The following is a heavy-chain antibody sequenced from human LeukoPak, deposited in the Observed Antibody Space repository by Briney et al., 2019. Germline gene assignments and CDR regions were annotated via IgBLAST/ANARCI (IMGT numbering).Heavy chain of an antibody. V-gene: IGHV3-74*01. CDR3: AKVEAVAGKSLDY. CDR2: INSDGSNT. CDR1: RFTYRSFW. J-gene: IGHJ4*02. D-gene: IGHD6-19*01. Sequence: RGLRRLCCAASRFTYRSFWMHWVRHAPVKVMVWVSRINSDGSNTNYADSVKGRFTISRDNSKNTLYLQMNSLRAKDTAVYYCAKVEAVAGKSLDYWGQGALVTVSS.